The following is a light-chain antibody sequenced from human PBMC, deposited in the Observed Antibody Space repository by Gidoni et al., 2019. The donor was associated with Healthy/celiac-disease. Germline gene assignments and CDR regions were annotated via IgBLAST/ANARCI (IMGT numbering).Light chain of an antibody. J-gene: IGKJ4*01. Sequence: EIVMTQSPDTLSVSLGERAPLSCRASQSVSSNLAWYKQKPGQAPRLLIYGASTRATGIPARFSGSGSGTEFTLTISSLQSEDFAVYYCQQYNNWPLTFGGGTKVEIK. V-gene: IGKV3-15*01. CDR1: QSVSSN. CDR2: GAS. CDR3: QQYNNWPLT.